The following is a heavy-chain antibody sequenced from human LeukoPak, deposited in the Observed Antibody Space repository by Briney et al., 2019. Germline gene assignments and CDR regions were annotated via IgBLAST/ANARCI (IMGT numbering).Heavy chain of an antibody. D-gene: IGHD4-23*01. J-gene: IGHJ5*02. CDR1: GGSFSGYY. CDR2: IFRSGST. V-gene: IGHV4-34*12. Sequence: SETLSLTCAVYGGSFSGYYWSWIRQPPGKGLEWIGSIFRSGSTYYNPSLKSRVTISVDTSKNQFSLRLSSVTAADTAVYYCARTTVDNWFDPWGQGTLVTVSS. CDR3: ARTTVDNWFDP.